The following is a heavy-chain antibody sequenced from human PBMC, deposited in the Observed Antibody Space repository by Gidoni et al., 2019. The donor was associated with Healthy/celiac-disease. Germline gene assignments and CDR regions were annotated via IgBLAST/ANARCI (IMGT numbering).Heavy chain of an antibody. CDR1: GSTFCSYS. J-gene: IGHJ5*02. V-gene: IGHV3-21*01. Sequence: EVQLLHSGGGLVKPGGSLSLSCAASGSTFCSYSMNWVRQAPGKGLEWVSAISRRSSYICYADKVKGRLTISRDNDKNSLYLQMNSLRAEDTAVYYCAKGCGGDCYSSWFDPWGQGTLVTVSS. D-gene: IGHD2-21*01. CDR3: AKGCGGDCYSSWFDP. CDR2: ISRRSSYI.